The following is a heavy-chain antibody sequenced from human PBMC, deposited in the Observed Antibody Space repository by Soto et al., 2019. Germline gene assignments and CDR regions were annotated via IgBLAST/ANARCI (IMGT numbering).Heavy chain of an antibody. Sequence: QVQLVESGGGVVQPGRALRLSCAASGFTFSSYAMHWVRQAPGKGLEWVAVISCDGSNKYYADSVKGRCTISRDNSKTMQYLLMNILRPEDTAMYFCARELVMGSSSWLCYYYDGMDVWGQGTTVTVSS. D-gene: IGHD6-13*01. CDR3: ARELVMGSSSWLCYYYDGMDV. CDR1: GFTFSSYA. CDR2: ISCDGSNK. V-gene: IGHV3-30-3*01. J-gene: IGHJ6*02.